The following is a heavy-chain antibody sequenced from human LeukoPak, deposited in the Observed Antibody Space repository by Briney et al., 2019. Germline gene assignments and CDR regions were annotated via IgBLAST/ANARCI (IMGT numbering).Heavy chain of an antibody. CDR2: IYHSGST. D-gene: IGHD3-22*01. CDR1: GGSISSGGYS. V-gene: IGHV4-30-2*01. Sequence: SETLSLTCAVSGGSISSGGYSWSWIRQPPGKGLEWIGYIYHSGSTYYNPSLKSRVTISVDRSKNQFSLKLSSVTAADTAVYYCARANDSSGYYNYWGQGTLVTVSS. J-gene: IGHJ4*02. CDR3: ARANDSSGYYNY.